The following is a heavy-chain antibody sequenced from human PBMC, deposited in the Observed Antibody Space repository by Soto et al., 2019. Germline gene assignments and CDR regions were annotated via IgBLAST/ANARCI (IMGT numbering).Heavy chain of an antibody. CDR1: GGSISSYY. V-gene: IGHV4-59*08. CDR2: IYYSGST. Sequence: SETLSLTCTVSGGSISSYYWSWIRQPPGKGLECIGYIYYSGSTNYNPSLKSRVTISVDTSKNQFSLKLTSLTAADTAVYYCARGPSGDKVHYWGQGALVTVSS. J-gene: IGHJ4*02. CDR3: ARGPSGDKVHY. D-gene: IGHD7-27*01.